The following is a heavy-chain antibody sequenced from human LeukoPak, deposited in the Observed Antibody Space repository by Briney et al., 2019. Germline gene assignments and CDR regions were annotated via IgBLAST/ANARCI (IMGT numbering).Heavy chain of an antibody. CDR1: GYTFTSYD. CDR2: MNPNSGNT. V-gene: IGHV1-8*01. Sequence: ASVKVSCKASGYTFTSYDINWVRQAPGQGLEWMGWMNPNSGNTGYAQKFQGRVTMTRNTSISPAYMELSSLRSEDTAVYYCARGSVLTGLFDYWGQGTLVTVSS. CDR3: ARGSVLTGLFDY. J-gene: IGHJ4*02. D-gene: IGHD3-9*01.